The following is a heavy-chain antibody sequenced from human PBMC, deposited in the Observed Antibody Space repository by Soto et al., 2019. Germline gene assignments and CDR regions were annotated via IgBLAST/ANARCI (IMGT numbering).Heavy chain of an antibody. CDR3: ARGHSSGWIDAFDI. D-gene: IGHD6-19*01. CDR1: GGSISSYY. V-gene: IGHV4-59*01. CDR2: IYYSGST. Sequence: SETLSLTCTVSGGSISSYYWSWIRQPPGKGLEWIGYIYYSGSTNYNPSLKSRVTISVDASKNQFSLKLSSVTAADTAVYYCARGHSSGWIDAFDIWGQGTMVTVSS. J-gene: IGHJ3*02.